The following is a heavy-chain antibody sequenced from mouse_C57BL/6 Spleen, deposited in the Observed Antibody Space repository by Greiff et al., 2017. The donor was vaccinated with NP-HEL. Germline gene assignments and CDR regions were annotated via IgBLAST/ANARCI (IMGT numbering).Heavy chain of an antibody. J-gene: IGHJ2*01. CDR2: IDPNSGGT. V-gene: IGHV1-72*01. D-gene: IGHD1-1*01. Sequence: VQLQQPGAELVKPGASVKLSCKASGYTFTSYWMHWVKQRPGRGLARIGRIDPNSGGTKYNEKFKSKATLTVDTPASTAYMQLSSLTSEDAAVFYCAREGTTVADYWSQGTTLTVSS. CDR3: AREGTTVADY. CDR1: GYTFTSYW.